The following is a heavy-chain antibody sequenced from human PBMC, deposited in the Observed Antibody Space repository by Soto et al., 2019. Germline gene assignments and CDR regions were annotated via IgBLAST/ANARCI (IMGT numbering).Heavy chain of an antibody. CDR2: ISYDGSNK. Sequence: QVQLVESGGGVVQPGRSLRLSCAASGFTFSSYAMHWVRQAPGKGLEWVAVISYDGSNKYYADSVKGRFTISRDNSKNTLYLQMNSLGAEDTAVYYCARGGKWEWELLTWDWGQGTLVTVSS. CDR3: ARGGKWEWELLTWD. D-gene: IGHD1-26*01. V-gene: IGHV3-30-3*01. J-gene: IGHJ4*02. CDR1: GFTFSSYA.